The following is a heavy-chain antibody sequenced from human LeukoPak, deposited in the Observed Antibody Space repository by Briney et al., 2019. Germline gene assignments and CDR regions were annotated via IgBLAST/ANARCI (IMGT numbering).Heavy chain of an antibody. J-gene: IGHJ3*02. D-gene: IGHD3-22*01. CDR1: GGSTSRYY. V-gene: IGHV4-4*07. CDR3: ARDLSADSSGYYFDDAFDI. CDR2: IYTSGST. Sequence: SETLSLTSPVYGGSTSRYYWSWIRQPAGEGLEWIGRIYTSGSTNYNPSLKRRVTMSADTSKNQCSLKLSSVTAADTAVYYCARDLSADSSGYYFDDAFDIWGQGTMVTVSS.